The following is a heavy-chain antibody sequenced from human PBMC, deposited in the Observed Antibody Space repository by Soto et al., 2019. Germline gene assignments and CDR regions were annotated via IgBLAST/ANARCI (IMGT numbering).Heavy chain of an antibody. CDR2: INAGNGNT. V-gene: IGHV1-3*01. J-gene: IGHJ3*02. Sequence: GASVKVSCKASGYTFTSYAMHWVRQAPGQRLEWMGWINAGNGNTKYSQKFQGRVTITRDTSASTAYMELSSLRSEDTAVYYCARDRGIVVVISSLDAFDIWGQGTMVTVSS. CDR1: GYTFTSYA. D-gene: IGHD3-22*01. CDR3: ARDRGIVVVISSLDAFDI.